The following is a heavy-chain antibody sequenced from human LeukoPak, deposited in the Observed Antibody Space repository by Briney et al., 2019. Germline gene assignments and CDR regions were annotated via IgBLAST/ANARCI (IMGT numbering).Heavy chain of an antibody. CDR1: SGSISTSNYY. V-gene: IGHV4-39*07. CDR2: IFYSGST. J-gene: IGHJ4*02. D-gene: IGHD1-1*01. Sequence: SETLSLTCTVSSGSISTSNYYWGWVRQPPGKALEWIGNIFYSGSTYYSPSLKSRVTISLDTSRNQFSLKLNSVTAADTAVYYCARYVPVRTGTTRASFDHWGQGTLVTVSS. CDR3: ARYVPVRTGTTRASFDH.